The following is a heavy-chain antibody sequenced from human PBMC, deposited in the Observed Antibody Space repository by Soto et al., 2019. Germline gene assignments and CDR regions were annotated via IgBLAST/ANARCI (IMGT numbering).Heavy chain of an antibody. J-gene: IGHJ6*02. CDR3: AAPNDSSGYPYYYGMDV. D-gene: IGHD3-22*01. CDR1: GFTFTSSA. CDR2: TVVGSGNT. Sequence: GASVKVSRKASGFTFTSSAVEGVRQARGQRLEWIGWTVVGSGNTNYAQKFQERVTITRDMSTSTAYMELSSLRSEDTAVYYCAAPNDSSGYPYYYGMDVWGQGTTVTVSS. V-gene: IGHV1-58*01.